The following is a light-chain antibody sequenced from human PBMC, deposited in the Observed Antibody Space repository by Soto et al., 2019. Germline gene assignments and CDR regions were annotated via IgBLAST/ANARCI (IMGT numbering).Light chain of an antibody. Sequence: DIQMTQSPSTVSASVGDRVTITCRASQYINNWLAWYQQKPGKSPKLLIYKASSLESGVPSRFRGSGSGTEFTLTISSLQPDDFATYFCQHYNGYPWTFGQGTKVEVK. CDR3: QHYNGYPWT. J-gene: IGKJ1*01. V-gene: IGKV1-5*03. CDR1: QYINNW. CDR2: KAS.